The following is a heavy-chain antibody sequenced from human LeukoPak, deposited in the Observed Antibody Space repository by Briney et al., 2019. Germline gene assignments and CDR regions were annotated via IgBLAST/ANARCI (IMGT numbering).Heavy chain of an antibody. J-gene: IGHJ6*02. CDR2: IYYSGST. Sequence: SETLSLICTVSGGSISDNYWSWIRQPPGKGLEWIGYIYYSGSTNYNPSLKSRVTISVDTSRNQFSLMLSSLTAADTAVYYCARDLYYYDSSGRLYYYYGMDVWGQGTTVTVSS. V-gene: IGHV4-59*01. D-gene: IGHD3-22*01. CDR1: GGSISDNY. CDR3: ARDLYYYDSSGRLYYYYGMDV.